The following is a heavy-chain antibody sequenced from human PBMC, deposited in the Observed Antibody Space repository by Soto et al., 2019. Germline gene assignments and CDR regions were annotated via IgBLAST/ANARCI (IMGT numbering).Heavy chain of an antibody. Sequence: PGGSLRLSCAVSGFSVSNTYMSWVRQAPGKGLEWISVIYRGRATYYADSVKGRFTISRDDSRNTVYLQMNSLTTEETAVYFCARDRSDSSRADSFDIWGQGTMVTVSS. J-gene: IGHJ3*02. CDR3: ARDRSDSSRADSFDI. D-gene: IGHD6-25*01. CDR1: GFSVSNTY. CDR2: IYRGRAT. V-gene: IGHV3-53*01.